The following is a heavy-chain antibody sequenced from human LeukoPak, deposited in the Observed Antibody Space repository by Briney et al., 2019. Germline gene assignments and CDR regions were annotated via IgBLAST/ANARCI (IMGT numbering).Heavy chain of an antibody. CDR1: GFTFSSYW. CDR3: AGARYYDFWSGYYAY. Sequence: GGSLRLSCAASGFTFSSYWMSWVRQAPGKGLEWVANIKQDGSEEYYVDSVKGRFTISRDNAKNSLYLQMNSLRAEDTAVYYCAGARYYDFWSGYYAYWGQGTLVTVSS. J-gene: IGHJ4*02. CDR2: IKQDGSEE. V-gene: IGHV3-7*04. D-gene: IGHD3-3*01.